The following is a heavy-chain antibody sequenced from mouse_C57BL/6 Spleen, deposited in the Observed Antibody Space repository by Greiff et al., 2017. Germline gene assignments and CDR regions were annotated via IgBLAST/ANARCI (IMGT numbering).Heavy chain of an antibody. CDR1: GYAFSSYW. Sequence: QVQLKDSGAELVKPGASVKISCKASGYAFSSYWMNWVKQRPGKGLEWIGQIYPGDGDTNYNGKFKGKATLTADKSSSTAYMQLSSLTSEDSAVYFCARSDYDAMDYWGQGTSVTVSS. J-gene: IGHJ4*01. CDR2: IYPGDGDT. V-gene: IGHV1-80*01. CDR3: ARSDYDAMDY.